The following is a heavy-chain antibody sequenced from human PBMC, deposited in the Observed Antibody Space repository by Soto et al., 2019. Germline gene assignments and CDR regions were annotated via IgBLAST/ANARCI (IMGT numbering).Heavy chain of an antibody. J-gene: IGHJ6*02. CDR2: IERDDDDK. Sequence: GSGTTLVKPTETLTLTCTFSGFSITSPGMSVSWIRQPPGRALEWLALIERDDDDKYYSTSLKTSITISKDTRKNQVVLTMANMDPAETATYYCARSIRGPRKFNGMDVWGQGTTVTVSS. D-gene: IGHD1-20*01. V-gene: IGHV2-70*13. CDR3: ARSIRGPRKFNGMDV. CDR1: GFSITSPGMS.